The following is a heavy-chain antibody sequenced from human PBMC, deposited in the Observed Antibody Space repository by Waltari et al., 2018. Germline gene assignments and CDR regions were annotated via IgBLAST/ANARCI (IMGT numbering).Heavy chain of an antibody. Sequence: QVQLQQWGAGLLKPSATLSLTCAVYGGSFSGYYWSWIRQPPGTGREWIWEITHRWSTNYTPSPKGRVTISVDTSKNQVSLKLSSVTAADTAVYYCARGPGGRYFDWPNTPYYYYYMDVWGKGTTVTVSS. J-gene: IGHJ6*03. V-gene: IGHV4-34*01. CDR1: GGSFSGYY. CDR3: ARGPGGRYFDWPNTPYYYYYMDV. D-gene: IGHD3-9*01. CDR2: ITHRWST.